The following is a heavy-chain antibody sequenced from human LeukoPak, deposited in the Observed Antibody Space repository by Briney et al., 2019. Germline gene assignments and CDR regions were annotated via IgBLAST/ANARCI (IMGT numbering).Heavy chain of an antibody. CDR3: ARGSGFRGNYYYYGMDV. Sequence: PGGSLRLSCAASGFTFSSYSMNWVRQAPGKGPEWVSSISSSSSYIYYADSVKGRFTISRDNAKNSLYLQMNSLRAEDTAVYYCARGSGFRGNYYYYGMDVWGQGTTVTVSS. CDR1: GFTFSSYS. D-gene: IGHD3-10*01. J-gene: IGHJ6*02. CDR2: ISSSSSYI. V-gene: IGHV3-21*01.